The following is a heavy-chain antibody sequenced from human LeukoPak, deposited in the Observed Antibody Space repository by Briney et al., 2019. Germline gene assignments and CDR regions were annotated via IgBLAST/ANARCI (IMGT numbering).Heavy chain of an antibody. CDR1: GGTFSSYA. J-gene: IGHJ2*01. CDR2: IIPIFGIA. D-gene: IGHD4-17*01. CDR3: AREPEESYDYGDYDWYFDL. V-gene: IGHV1-69*04. Sequence: GSSVKVSCKASGGTFSSYATSWVRQAPGQGLEWMGRIIPIFGIANYAQKFQGRVTITADKSTSTAYMELSSLRSEDTAVYYCAREPEESYDYGDYDWYFDLWGRGTLVTVSS.